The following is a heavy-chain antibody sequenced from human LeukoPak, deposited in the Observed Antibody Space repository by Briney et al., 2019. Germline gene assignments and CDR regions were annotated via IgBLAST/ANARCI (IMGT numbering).Heavy chain of an antibody. V-gene: IGHV3-30-3*01. D-gene: IGHD6-13*01. CDR2: ISNDGSNK. CDR1: GFTFSLYS. Sequence: GGSLRLSCAASGFTFSLYSMYWVRQAPGKGLEWEAVISNDGSNKYYADSVKGRFNVSRDNSKNSLYLQMNSLRAEDTAVYYCARALGKDYSSSWSPDYWGQGTLVTVSS. CDR3: ARALGKDYSSSWSPDY. J-gene: IGHJ4*02.